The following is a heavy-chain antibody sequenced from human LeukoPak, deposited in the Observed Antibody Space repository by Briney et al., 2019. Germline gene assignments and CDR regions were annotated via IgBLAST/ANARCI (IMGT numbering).Heavy chain of an antibody. Sequence: GSLRLSCAASGFTFSSYGTHWVRQAPGKGLEGVAFIRYDGSNKYYADSVKGRFTISRDNSKNTLYLQMNSLRAEDTAVYYCAKDLVLLWFGELGGNWFDPWGQGTLVTVSS. V-gene: IGHV3-30*02. CDR3: AKDLVLLWFGELGGNWFDP. CDR2: IRYDGSNK. D-gene: IGHD3-10*01. CDR1: GFTFSSYG. J-gene: IGHJ5*02.